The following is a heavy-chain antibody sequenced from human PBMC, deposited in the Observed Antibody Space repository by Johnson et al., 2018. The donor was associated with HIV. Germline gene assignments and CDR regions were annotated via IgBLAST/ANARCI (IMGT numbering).Heavy chain of an antibody. CDR3: GVADYGGPDAFDI. V-gene: IGHV3-48*04. CDR1: GFTFSSYA. D-gene: IGHD4-23*01. CDR2: ISSSGSTI. Sequence: VQLVESGGGVVQPGRSLRLSCAASGFTFSSYAMHWVRQAPGKGLEWVSYISSSGSTIYYADSVKGRFTISRDNAKNSLYLQMNSLRTEDTALYYCGVADYGGPDAFDIWGQGTMVTVSS. J-gene: IGHJ3*02.